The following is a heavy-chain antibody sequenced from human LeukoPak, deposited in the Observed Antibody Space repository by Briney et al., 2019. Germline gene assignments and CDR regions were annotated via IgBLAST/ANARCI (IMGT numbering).Heavy chain of an antibody. Sequence: GGSLRLSCAASGFTFSDYYMSWIRQAPGKGLEWVSYISSSGSTIYYADSVKGRFTISRDNAKNSVFLQMISLRAEDTAVYYCARADYGDYGVDFWGQGTLVTVSS. D-gene: IGHD4-17*01. CDR3: ARADYGDYGVDF. J-gene: IGHJ4*02. V-gene: IGHV3-11*04. CDR2: ISSSGSTI. CDR1: GFTFSDYY.